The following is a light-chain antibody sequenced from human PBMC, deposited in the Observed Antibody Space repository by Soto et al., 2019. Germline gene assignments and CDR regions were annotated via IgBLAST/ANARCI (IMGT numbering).Light chain of an antibody. Sequence: DIQMTQSPSTLSGYVGDRVTITCRASQTISSWLAWYQQKPGKAPKLLIYKASTLKSGVPSRFGGSGSGTEFTLTISSLQPDDFATYYCQHYNSYSEAFGQRTKVDIK. CDR1: QTISSW. CDR3: QHYNSYSEA. J-gene: IGKJ1*01. CDR2: KAS. V-gene: IGKV1-5*03.